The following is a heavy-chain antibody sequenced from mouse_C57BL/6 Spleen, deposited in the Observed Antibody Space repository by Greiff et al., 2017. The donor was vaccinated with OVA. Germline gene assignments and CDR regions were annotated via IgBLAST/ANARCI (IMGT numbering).Heavy chain of an antibody. J-gene: IGHJ2*01. D-gene: IGHD1-1*02. CDR3: ARRTGTGFDY. Sequence: EVKLVESGGGLVKPGGSLKFSCAASGFTFSDYGMHWVRQAPEKGLEWVAYISSGSSTIYYADTVKGRFTISRDNAKNTLFLQMTSLRSEDTAMYDCARRTGTGFDYWGQGTTLTVSS. CDR2: ISSGSSTI. V-gene: IGHV5-17*01. CDR1: GFTFSDYG.